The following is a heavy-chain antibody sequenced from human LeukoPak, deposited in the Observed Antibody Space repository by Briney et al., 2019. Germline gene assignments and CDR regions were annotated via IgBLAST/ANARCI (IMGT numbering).Heavy chain of an antibody. CDR2: INPNSGGT. J-gene: IGHJ4*02. Sequence: ASVKVSCKVSGYTLTELSMHWVRQAPGQGLEWMGWINPNSGGTNYAQKFQGRVTMTRDTSISTAYMELSRLRSDDTAVYYCARSYSSSFPYFDYWGQGTLVTVSS. CDR3: ARSYSSSFPYFDY. V-gene: IGHV1-2*02. D-gene: IGHD6-6*01. CDR1: GYTLTELS.